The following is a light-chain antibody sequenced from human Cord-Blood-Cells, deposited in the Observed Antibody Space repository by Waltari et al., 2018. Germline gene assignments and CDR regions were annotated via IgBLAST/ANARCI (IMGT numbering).Light chain of an antibody. V-gene: IGLV2-23*01. CDR1: SSDVGGDNL. J-gene: IGLJ1*01. Sequence: QSALTQPASVSGSPGQSITISCTGTSSDVGGDNLVSWYQQHPGKAPKLMIYEGSKLHAGVSNRFSGAKSGNTASLTISGLQAEDEADYYCCSYAGSSTYVFGTGTKVTVL. CDR3: CSYAGSSTYV. CDR2: EGS.